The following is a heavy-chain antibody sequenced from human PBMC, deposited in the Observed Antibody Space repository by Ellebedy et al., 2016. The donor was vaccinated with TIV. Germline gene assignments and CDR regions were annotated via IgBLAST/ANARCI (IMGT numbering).Heavy chain of an antibody. CDR2: ISYEVHNT. J-gene: IGHJ4*02. Sequence: GGSLRLXXAASGFIFSSYGFVWVRQAQGKGLEWVAAISYEVHNTDYADSVKGRFTISRDNSKSVVYLEMNSLTTEDTATYYCAREFLGHAPASTDYWGQGTRVTVS. CDR1: GFIFSSYG. CDR3: AREFLGHAPASTDY. V-gene: IGHV3-30*03. D-gene: IGHD1-26*01.